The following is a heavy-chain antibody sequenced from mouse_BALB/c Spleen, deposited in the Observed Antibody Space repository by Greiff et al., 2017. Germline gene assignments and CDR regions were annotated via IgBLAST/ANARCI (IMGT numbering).Heavy chain of an antibody. V-gene: IGHV1S81*02. Sequence: VQVVESGAELVKPGASVKLSCKASGYTFTSYYMYWVKQRPGQGLEWIGEINPSNGGTNFNEKFKSKATLTVDKSSSTAYMQLSSLTSEDSAVYYCTRRGWLLFFDYWGQGTTLTVSS. D-gene: IGHD2-3*01. CDR1: GYTFTSYY. J-gene: IGHJ2*01. CDR2: INPSNGGT. CDR3: TRRGWLLFFDY.